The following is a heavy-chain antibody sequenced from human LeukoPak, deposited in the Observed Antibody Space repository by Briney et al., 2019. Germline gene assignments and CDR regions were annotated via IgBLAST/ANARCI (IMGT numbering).Heavy chain of an antibody. V-gene: IGHV3-9*01. CDR3: AKDMHDFWSGAFDI. CDR1: GFTFDDYA. Sequence: GGSLRLSCAASGFTFDDYAMHWVRQAPGKGLEWVSGISWNSGSTGYADSVKGRFTISRDNAKNSLYLQMNSLRAEDTALYYCAKDMHDFWSGAFDIWGQGTMVTVSS. CDR2: ISWNSGST. D-gene: IGHD3-3*01. J-gene: IGHJ3*02.